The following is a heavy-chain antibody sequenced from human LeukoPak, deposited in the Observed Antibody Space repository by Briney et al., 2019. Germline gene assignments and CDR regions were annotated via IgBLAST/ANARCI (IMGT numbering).Heavy chain of an antibody. Sequence: PGGSLRLSCAASGFTFSSYGMHWVRQAPGKGLEWVAFIRYDGGNKYYADSVKGRFTISRDNSKNTLYLQMNSLRAEDTAVYYCAKDVNYDFWSGYYDYWGQGTLVTVSS. J-gene: IGHJ4*02. CDR1: GFTFSSYG. V-gene: IGHV3-30*02. CDR3: AKDVNYDFWSGYYDY. CDR2: IRYDGGNK. D-gene: IGHD3-3*01.